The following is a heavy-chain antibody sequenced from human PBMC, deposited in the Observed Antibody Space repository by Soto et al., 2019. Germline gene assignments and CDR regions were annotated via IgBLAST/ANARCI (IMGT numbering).Heavy chain of an antibody. Sequence: SETLSLTCAVYGGSFSDFYWTWIRQLPGKGLEWIGEINHSGNTNYDPSLKSRVAISVDTSKNQFSLYLGSVTAADTAVYYCGPRGAVADPRGYWGQGTLVTVSS. V-gene: IGHV4-34*01. J-gene: IGHJ4*02. CDR3: GPRGAVADPRGY. CDR2: INHSGNT. CDR1: GGSFSDFY. D-gene: IGHD6-19*01.